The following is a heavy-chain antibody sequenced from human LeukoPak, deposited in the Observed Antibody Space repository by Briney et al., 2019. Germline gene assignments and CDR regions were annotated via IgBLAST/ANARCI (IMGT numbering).Heavy chain of an antibody. CDR3: ARAGSPYGSGSYRYYYGMDV. D-gene: IGHD3-10*01. V-gene: IGHV1-2*04. Sequence: ASVKVSCKASGYTFTGYYMHWVRQAPGQGLEWMGWINPNSGGTNYAQKFQGWVTMTRDTSISTAYMELCRLRSDDTAVYYCARAGSPYGSGSYRYYYGMDVWGKGTTVTVSS. CDR1: GYTFTGYY. CDR2: INPNSGGT. J-gene: IGHJ6*04.